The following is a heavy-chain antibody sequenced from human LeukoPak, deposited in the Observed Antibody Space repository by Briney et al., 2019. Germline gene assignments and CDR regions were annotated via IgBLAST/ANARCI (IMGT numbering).Heavy chain of an antibody. CDR3: AKSGYNRFDY. CDR1: GFTFSGSA. J-gene: IGHJ4*02. V-gene: IGHV3-23*01. CDR2: ISGSGSGGST. D-gene: IGHD5-24*01. Sequence: PGGSLRLSCAASGFTFSGSAMSWVRQAPGKGLEWVSSISGSGSGGSTYYADSVKGRFTISRDNSKNTLYLQMNCLIAENTAVYYCAKSGYNRFDYWGQGTRVTVSS.